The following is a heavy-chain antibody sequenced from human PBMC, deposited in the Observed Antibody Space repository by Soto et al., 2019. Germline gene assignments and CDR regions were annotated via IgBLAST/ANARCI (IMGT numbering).Heavy chain of an antibody. CDR3: ARQTVAGTDY. CDR1: GGSISSSSYY. CDR2: IYYSGST. V-gene: IGHV4-39*01. J-gene: IGHJ4*02. Sequence: QLQASGPGLVKPSETLSLTCTVSGGSISSSSYYWGWIRQPPGKGLEWVGSIYYSGSTYYNSSLRSRVTMSVDTSKNQFSLKLSSVTAADTAVYYCARQTVAGTDYWGQGTLVTVSS. D-gene: IGHD6-19*01.